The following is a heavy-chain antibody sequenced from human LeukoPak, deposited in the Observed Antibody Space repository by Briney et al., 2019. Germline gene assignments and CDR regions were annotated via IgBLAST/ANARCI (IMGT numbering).Heavy chain of an antibody. J-gene: IGHJ4*02. CDR1: GGTFSSSS. CDR2: ISAYNGNT. D-gene: IGHD2-8*01. Sequence: ASVKVSCKASGGTFSSSSISWVRQAPGQGLEWMGWISAYNGNTNYAQKLQGRVTMTTDTSTSTAYMELRSLRSDDTAVYYCARDRGNSYVFDYWGLGTLVTVSS. CDR3: ARDRGNSYVFDY. V-gene: IGHV1-18*01.